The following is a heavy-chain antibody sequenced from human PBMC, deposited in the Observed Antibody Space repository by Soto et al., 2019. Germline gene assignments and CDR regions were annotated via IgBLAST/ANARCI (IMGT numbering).Heavy chain of an antibody. CDR2: SNHSGST. D-gene: IGHD3-22*01. V-gene: IGHV4-34*01. J-gene: IGHJ5*02. Sequence: PSETLSLTCAVYGGSFSGYYWSWIRQPPGKGLEWIGESNHSGSTNYNPSLKSRVTISVDTSKNQFSLKLSSVTAADTAVYYCAIGKGYYYDSSGYYRARWFAPWGQGTLVTVSS. CDR1: GGSFSGYY. CDR3: AIGKGYYYDSSGYYRARWFAP.